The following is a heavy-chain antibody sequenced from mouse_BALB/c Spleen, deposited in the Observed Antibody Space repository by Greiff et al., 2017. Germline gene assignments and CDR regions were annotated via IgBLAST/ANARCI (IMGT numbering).Heavy chain of an antibody. CDR3: ARDRGDYYGNYVAMDY. CDR2: ISDGGSYT. Sequence: EVQRVESGGGLVKPGGSLKLSCAASGFTFSDYYMYWVRQTPEKRLEWVATISDGGSYTYYPDSVKGGFTISRDNAKNNLYLQMSSLKSEDTAMYYCARDRGDYYGNYVAMDYWGQGTSVTVSS. D-gene: IGHD2-1*01. V-gene: IGHV5-4*02. CDR1: GFTFSDYY. J-gene: IGHJ4*01.